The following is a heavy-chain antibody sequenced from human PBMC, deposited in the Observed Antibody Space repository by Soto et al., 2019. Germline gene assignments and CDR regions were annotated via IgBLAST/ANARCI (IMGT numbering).Heavy chain of an antibody. D-gene: IGHD2-15*01. CDR2: IYYSGST. J-gene: IGHJ5*02. V-gene: IGHV4-39*01. CDR1: GGSISSSSYY. CDR3: ARHVGYCSGGSCYADNRFDP. Sequence: SETLSLSCTVSGGSISSSSYYWGWIRQPPGKGLEWIGSIYYSGSTYYNPSLKSRVTISVDTSKNQFSLKLSSVTAADTAVYYCARHVGYCSGGSCYADNRFDPWGQGTLVTVSS.